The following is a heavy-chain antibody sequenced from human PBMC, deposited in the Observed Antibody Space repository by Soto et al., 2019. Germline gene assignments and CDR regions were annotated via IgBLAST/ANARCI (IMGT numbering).Heavy chain of an antibody. Sequence: SVKVSCKASGGTFSSYAISWVRQAPGQGLEWMGGIIPIFGTANYAQKFQGRVTITADKSTSTAYMELSSLGSEDTAVYYCASLRAVRYYGMDVWGQGTTVTVSS. CDR1: GGTFSSYA. J-gene: IGHJ6*02. D-gene: IGHD1-26*01. CDR2: IIPIFGTA. CDR3: ASLRAVRYYGMDV. V-gene: IGHV1-69*06.